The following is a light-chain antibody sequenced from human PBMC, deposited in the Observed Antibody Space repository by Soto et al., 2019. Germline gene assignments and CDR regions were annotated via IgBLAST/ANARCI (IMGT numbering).Light chain of an antibody. J-gene: IGLJ1*01. CDR3: SSYTSSSTYV. Sequence: QSDLTQPASVSGSLGQSITISCTGTSSDVGGFNYVSWYQQHPGKAPKLMIYEVSNRPSGVSNRFSGSKSGNTASLTISGLQAEDEADYYCSSYTSSSTYVFGSGTKVTVL. CDR2: EVS. V-gene: IGLV2-14*01. CDR1: SSDVGGFNY.